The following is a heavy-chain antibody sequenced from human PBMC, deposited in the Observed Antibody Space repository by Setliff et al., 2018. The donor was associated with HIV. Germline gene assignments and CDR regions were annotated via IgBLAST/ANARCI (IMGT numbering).Heavy chain of an antibody. CDR2: IKANTDGGTT. J-gene: IGHJ5*02. D-gene: IGHD2-21*01. CDR1: GFTFNDAW. CDR3: TLKHT. Sequence: GSLRLSCAGSGFTFNDAWISWVRQAPGKGLDWVGRIKANTDGGTTDYAAPVRGRFTISRDDSKNTVYLQMDSLKTEDTAIYYCTLKHTWGQGTLVTVSS. V-gene: IGHV3-15*01.